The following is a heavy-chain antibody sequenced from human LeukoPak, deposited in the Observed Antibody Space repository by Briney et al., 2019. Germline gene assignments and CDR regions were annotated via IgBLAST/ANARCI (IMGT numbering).Heavy chain of an antibody. CDR1: GFTFSSYA. Sequence: PGGSLRLSCAASGFTFSSYAMHWVRQAPGKGLEWVAVISYDGSNKYYADSVKGRFTISRDNSKNTLYLQMNSLRAEDTAVYYCAKDGRDFLIPGYSYGYYYYYYMDVWGKGTTVTISS. CDR2: ISYDGSNK. D-gene: IGHD5-18*01. J-gene: IGHJ6*03. V-gene: IGHV3-30*04. CDR3: AKDGRDFLIPGYSYGYYYYYYMDV.